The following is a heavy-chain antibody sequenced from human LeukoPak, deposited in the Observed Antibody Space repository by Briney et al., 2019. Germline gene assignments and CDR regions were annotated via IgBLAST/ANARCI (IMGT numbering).Heavy chain of an antibody. CDR2: ISGSGGST. CDR3: AKYGLVGATRWSDP. J-gene: IGHJ5*02. V-gene: IGHV3-23*01. Sequence: PGGSLRLSCAASGFTFSDYNMRWIRQAPGKGLEWVSAISGSGGSTYYADSVKGRFTISRDNSKNTLYLQMNSLRAEDTAVYYCAKYGLVGATRWSDPWGQGTLVTVSS. D-gene: IGHD1-26*01. CDR1: GFTFSDYN.